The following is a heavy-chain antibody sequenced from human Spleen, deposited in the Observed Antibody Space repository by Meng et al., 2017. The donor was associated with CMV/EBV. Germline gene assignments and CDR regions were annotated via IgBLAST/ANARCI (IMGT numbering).Heavy chain of an antibody. Sequence: GESLKISCAASGFTFNTYAMTWIRQAPEKGLEWVSTISGTGGRSYYADAVKGRFTISRDNSKNTLYLQMNSLRAEDTAVYYCAKGGYSYDYWGQGTLVTVSS. CDR1: GFTFNTYA. J-gene: IGHJ4*02. V-gene: IGHV3-23*01. CDR2: ISGTGGRS. CDR3: AKGGYSYDY. D-gene: IGHD5-18*01.